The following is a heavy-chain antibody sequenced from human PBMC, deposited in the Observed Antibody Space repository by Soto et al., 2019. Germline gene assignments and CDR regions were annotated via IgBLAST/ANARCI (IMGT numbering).Heavy chain of an antibody. J-gene: IGHJ4*02. CDR2: ITSSSSSI. Sequence: GSLRLSCSASGFSFSIYSMIWVLQAPGEGLEWLSFITSSSSSIFYAASVQGRFTISRDNAKNSLYLQMNGLRAEDTAVYYCARAFAGTSSSDYWGQGTLVTVSS. D-gene: IGHD6-13*01. CDR3: ARAFAGTSSSDY. V-gene: IGHV3-21*01. CDR1: GFSFSIYS.